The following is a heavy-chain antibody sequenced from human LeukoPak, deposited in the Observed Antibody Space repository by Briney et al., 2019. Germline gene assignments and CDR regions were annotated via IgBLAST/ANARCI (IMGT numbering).Heavy chain of an antibody. V-gene: IGHV4-59*01. CDR2: IYHIGTT. D-gene: IGHD3-22*01. CDR1: GXSISSYS. J-gene: IGHJ4*02. CDR3: ARGCNRYDSSGYHCY. Sequence: SETLSLTCTVSGXSISSYSGSWIRQPPGKGLENIGYIYHIGTTNYNPSLKSRDTISLDTSKNQFSLNLSSVTAADTAMYYCARGCNRYDSSGYHCYWGQGTLVTVSS.